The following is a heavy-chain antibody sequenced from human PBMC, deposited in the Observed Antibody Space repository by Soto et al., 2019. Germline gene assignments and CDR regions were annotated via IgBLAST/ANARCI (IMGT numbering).Heavy chain of an antibody. Sequence: SETLSLTCTVSGGSISSYYWSWIRQPPGKGLEWIGYIYYSGSTNYNPSLKSRVTISVDTSKSQFSLKLSSVTAADTAVYYCARSRRYSGYPPGYYDYGMDVWGQGTTVTVSS. CDR1: GGSISSYY. J-gene: IGHJ6*02. CDR2: IYYSGST. D-gene: IGHD5-12*01. V-gene: IGHV4-59*01. CDR3: ARSRRYSGYPPGYYDYGMDV.